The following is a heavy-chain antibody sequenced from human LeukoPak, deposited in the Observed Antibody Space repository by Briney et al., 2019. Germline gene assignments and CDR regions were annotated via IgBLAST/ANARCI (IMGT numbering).Heavy chain of an antibody. Sequence: GGSLRLSCSASGFTFSSCGMHWGRQAPGKGLEYVSSMTSNGGSTYYADSVKGRFTISRDNSKNTLFLQMSSLRAEDTAVYYCVSGYCSSTSSRFAYWGQGTLVTVSS. J-gene: IGHJ4*02. D-gene: IGHD2-2*01. CDR1: GFTFSSCG. CDR3: VSGYCSSTSSRFAY. CDR2: MTSNGGST. V-gene: IGHV3-64D*06.